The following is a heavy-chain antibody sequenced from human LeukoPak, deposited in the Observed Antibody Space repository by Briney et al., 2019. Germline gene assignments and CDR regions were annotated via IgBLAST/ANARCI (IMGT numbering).Heavy chain of an antibody. V-gene: IGHV3-23*01. Sequence: GGSLRLSCAASRFTFSNYAMSWVRQAPGKGLEWVSTISGSGGSTYFTDSVKGRFTISRDNSKNTLYLLMNSLRAEDTAVYYCAKARITILLDYWGQGTLVTVSS. J-gene: IGHJ4*02. CDR1: RFTFSNYA. CDR2: ISGSGGST. D-gene: IGHD3-9*01. CDR3: AKARITILLDY.